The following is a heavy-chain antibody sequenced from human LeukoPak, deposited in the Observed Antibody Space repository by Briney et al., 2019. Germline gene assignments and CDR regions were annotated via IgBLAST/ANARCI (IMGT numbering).Heavy chain of an antibody. CDR1: GFTFSSYA. CDR3: ARDLGYYRADY. Sequence: GGSLRLSCAASGFTFSSYAMNWVRQAPGKGLEWVSGISGSGDGTYYADSVRGRFTISRDNSKNTLFLQMNSLRAEDTAVYYCARDLGYYRADYWGQGTLVTVSS. J-gene: IGHJ4*02. CDR2: ISGSGDGT. V-gene: IGHV3-23*01. D-gene: IGHD1-26*01.